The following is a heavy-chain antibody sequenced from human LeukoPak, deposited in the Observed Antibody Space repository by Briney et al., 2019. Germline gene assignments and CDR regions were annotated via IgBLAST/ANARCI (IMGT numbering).Heavy chain of an antibody. D-gene: IGHD3-10*01. J-gene: IGHJ4*02. CDR3: AKQPYYGSGSSIDY. Sequence: GASVKVSCKASGYTFTSYDINWVRQATGQGLEWMGWMNPNSGNTGYAQKFQGRVTITRNTSISTAYMELNSLRAEDTAVYYCAKQPYYGSGSSIDYWGQGTLVTVSS. V-gene: IGHV1-8*03. CDR2: MNPNSGNT. CDR1: GYTFTSYD.